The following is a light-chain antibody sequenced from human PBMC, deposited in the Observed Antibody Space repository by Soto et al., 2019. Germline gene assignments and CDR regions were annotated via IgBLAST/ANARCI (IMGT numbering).Light chain of an antibody. CDR1: QSISNW. CDR3: QQYNSYWT. CDR2: KAS. J-gene: IGKJ1*01. Sequence: DIQMTQSPSTLSASVGDRVTITCWASQSISNWLAWYQQKPGKVPKLLIYKASSLESGVPSRFSGSGSGTEFTLTISSLQPDDFATYYCQQYNSYWTFGQGTKVEIK. V-gene: IGKV1-5*03.